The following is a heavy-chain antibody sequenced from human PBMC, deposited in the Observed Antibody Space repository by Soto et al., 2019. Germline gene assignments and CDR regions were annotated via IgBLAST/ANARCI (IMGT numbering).Heavy chain of an antibody. CDR3: ARAQTIFGIITVFDY. J-gene: IGHJ4*02. CDR1: GVSINSGGYY. Sequence: SETLSLTCTVSGVSINSGGYYWSWIRQHPGKGLEWIGYIYYSGSTYYNPSLKSRVTISIDTSKNQFSLKLSSVTAADTAVYYCARAQTIFGIITVFDYWGQGTLVTVSS. D-gene: IGHD3-3*01. CDR2: IYYSGST. V-gene: IGHV4-31*03.